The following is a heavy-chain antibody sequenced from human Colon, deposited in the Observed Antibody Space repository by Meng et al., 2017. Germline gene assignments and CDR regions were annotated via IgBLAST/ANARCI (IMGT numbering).Heavy chain of an antibody. CDR3: AREMATGAFDI. J-gene: IGHJ3*02. D-gene: IGHD5-24*01. CDR1: DGSISSYY. V-gene: IGHV4-59*01. CDR2: MYYSGST. Sequence: GSLRLSCTVSDGSISSYYWSWIRQSPGKGLEWIGYMYYSGSTKYNPSLKSRGTISVDTSKNQFSLKLRSVTAADTAVYYCAREMATGAFDIWGQGTMVTGSS.